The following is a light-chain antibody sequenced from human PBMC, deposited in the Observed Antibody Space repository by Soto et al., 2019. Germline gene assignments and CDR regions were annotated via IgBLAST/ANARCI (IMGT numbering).Light chain of an antibody. CDR3: QQYGNSPWT. CDR2: GAS. J-gene: IGKJ1*01. Sequence: EIVLTQSPGTLSLSPGERATLSCRASQSVSSNYLAWCQQKPGQAPRLLIYGASSRATGIPERVSGSGSGTDFTLTISRLEPEDFAVYYCQQYGNSPWTFGQGTKVEIK. V-gene: IGKV3-20*01. CDR1: QSVSSNY.